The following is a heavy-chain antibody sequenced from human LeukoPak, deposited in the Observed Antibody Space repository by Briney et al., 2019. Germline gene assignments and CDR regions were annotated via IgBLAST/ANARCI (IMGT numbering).Heavy chain of an antibody. Sequence: PGGSLRLSCAASGFTFSDYYMSWIRQAPGKGLEWVSYISSSGSTINYADSVKGRFTISRDNAKNSLYLQMNSLRAEDTAVYYCARAYDFWSGYYLYWGQGTLVTVSS. D-gene: IGHD3-3*01. CDR1: GFTFSDYY. CDR2: ISSSGSTI. V-gene: IGHV3-11*04. J-gene: IGHJ4*02. CDR3: ARAYDFWSGYYLY.